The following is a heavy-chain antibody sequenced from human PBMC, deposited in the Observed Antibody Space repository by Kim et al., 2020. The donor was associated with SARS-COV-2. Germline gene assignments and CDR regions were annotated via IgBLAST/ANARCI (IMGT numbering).Heavy chain of an antibody. D-gene: IGHD3-22*01. Sequence: GGSLRLSCTASGFSFGDYAITWVRQAPGKGLELVGFIRSKVYGATTEYAASVQGRFTISRDDSKRIAYLQMNSLKTEDTAVYYCARGPLVISGGYYYYYGMDVWGQGTTVTVSS. J-gene: IGHJ6*02. CDR1: GFSFGDYA. V-gene: IGHV3-49*04. CDR2: IRSKVYGATT. CDR3: ARGPLVISGGYYYYYGMDV.